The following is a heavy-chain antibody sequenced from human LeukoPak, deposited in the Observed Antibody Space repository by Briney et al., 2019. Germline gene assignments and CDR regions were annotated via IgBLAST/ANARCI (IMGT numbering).Heavy chain of an antibody. J-gene: IGHJ4*02. CDR2: ISSSSTYI. D-gene: IGHD6-6*01. Sequence: GGSLRLSCAGSGFTFRNYAMRWVRQAPGKGLEWVSTISSSSTYIYYADSVKGRFTISRDNSENSVYLQMDSLRGDDTAVYYCARDLSLAAPGGFDYWGQGTLVTVSS. CDR1: GFTFRNYA. V-gene: IGHV3-21*01. CDR3: ARDLSLAAPGGFDY.